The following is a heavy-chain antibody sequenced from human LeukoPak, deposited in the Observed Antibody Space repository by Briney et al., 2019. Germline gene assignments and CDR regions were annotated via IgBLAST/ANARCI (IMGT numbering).Heavy chain of an antibody. CDR2: IRSKANSYEA. CDR1: ADTFSGSA. D-gene: IGHD1-26*01. CDR3: TARESSGTLLIDY. V-gene: IGHV3-73*01. J-gene: IGHJ4*02. Sequence: PGGSLRLSCAASADTFSGSAIHWVRQASGRGLEWVGRIRSKANSYEAAYAESAKGRFTISRDESGSTAYLQMNSLKIEDTAVYYCTARESSGTLLIDYWGQGTLVSVSS.